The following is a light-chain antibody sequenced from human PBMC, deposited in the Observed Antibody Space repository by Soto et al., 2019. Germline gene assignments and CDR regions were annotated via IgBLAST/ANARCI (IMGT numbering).Light chain of an antibody. CDR3: QQYNHWPRT. Sequence: ERVMTQSPATLSVSPGERATLSCRASQSVSSNLAWYQQKPGQAPRLLIYGASTRATGIPARFSGSGSGTEFTLTISSLQSEDSGVYYCQQYNHWPRTFGQGTKVDIK. CDR1: QSVSSN. V-gene: IGKV3-15*01. J-gene: IGKJ1*01. CDR2: GAS.